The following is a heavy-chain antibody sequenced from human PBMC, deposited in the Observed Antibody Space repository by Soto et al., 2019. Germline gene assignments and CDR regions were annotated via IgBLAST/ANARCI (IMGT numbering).Heavy chain of an antibody. CDR2: INAGNGNT. CDR3: ARGYCSSTSCYFPDTAMFF. CDR1: GYTFTGYA. V-gene: IGHV1-3*01. Sequence: ASVKVSCKASGYTFTGYAMHWVRQAPGQRLEWMGWINAGNGNTKYSQKFQGRVTITRDTSASTAYMELSSLRSEDTAVYYCARGYCSSTSCYFPDTAMFFWGQGTLVTVSS. J-gene: IGHJ4*02. D-gene: IGHD2-2*01.